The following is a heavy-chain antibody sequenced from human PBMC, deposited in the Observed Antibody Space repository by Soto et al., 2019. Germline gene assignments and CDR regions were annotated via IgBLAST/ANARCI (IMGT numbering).Heavy chain of an antibody. CDR3: AREADFASSGYVPDY. Sequence: GGSLRLSCAASGFTFSGFSMNWVRQAPGKGLEWVSSVTSSPSSMFYADSVKGRFTISRDDAKDSLFLQMNSLRADDTAVYYCAREADFASSGYVPDYWGLGTLVTVSS. CDR1: GFTFSGFS. V-gene: IGHV3-21*01. CDR2: VTSSPSSM. D-gene: IGHD3-22*01. J-gene: IGHJ4*02.